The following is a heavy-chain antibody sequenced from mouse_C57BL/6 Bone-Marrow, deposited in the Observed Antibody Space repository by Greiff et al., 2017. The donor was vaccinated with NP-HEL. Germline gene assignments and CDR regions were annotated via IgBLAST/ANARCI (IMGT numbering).Heavy chain of an antibody. Sequence: QVQLQQSGAELARPGASVKLSCKASGYSFTSYGISWVKQRTGQGLEWIGELYPRSGNTYYNEKVKGKATLTADKSSSTAYMELRSLTSADSAVYICAREPTTVVPHWYFDVWGTGTTVTVSS. V-gene: IGHV1-81*01. J-gene: IGHJ1*03. CDR3: AREPTTVVPHWYFDV. CDR2: LYPRSGNT. D-gene: IGHD1-1*01. CDR1: GYSFTSYG.